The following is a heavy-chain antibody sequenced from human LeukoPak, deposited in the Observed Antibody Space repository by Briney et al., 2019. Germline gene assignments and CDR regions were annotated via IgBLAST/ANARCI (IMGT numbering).Heavy chain of an antibody. Sequence: PGGSLRLSCAASGFTFSSYWMNWVRQAPGKGLEWVANIKQDGSEKYYVDSVKGRFTISRDNSKNTLYLQMNSLRAEDTAVYYCAGGDLRFLEWYFDYWGQGTLVTVSS. CDR3: AGGDLRFLEWYFDY. V-gene: IGHV3-7*03. D-gene: IGHD3-3*01. J-gene: IGHJ4*02. CDR1: GFTFSSYW. CDR2: IKQDGSEK.